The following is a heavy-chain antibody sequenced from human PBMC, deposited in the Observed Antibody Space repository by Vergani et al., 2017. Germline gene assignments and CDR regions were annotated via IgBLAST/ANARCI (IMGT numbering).Heavy chain of an antibody. J-gene: IGHJ5*02. D-gene: IGHD6-6*01. CDR2: ISAYNGNT. Sequence: QVQLVQSGAEVKKPGASVKVSCKASGYTFTSYGISWVRQAPGQGLEWMGWISAYNGNTNYAQKLQGRVTMTTDTSTSTAYMELRSLRSDDTSVYYCARDPARVSSSYQQNWFDPGGQGTLVTVSS. CDR1: GYTFTSYG. CDR3: ARDPARVSSSYQQNWFDP. V-gene: IGHV1-18*01.